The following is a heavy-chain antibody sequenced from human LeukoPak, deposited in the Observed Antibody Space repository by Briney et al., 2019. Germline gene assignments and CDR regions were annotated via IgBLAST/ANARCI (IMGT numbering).Heavy chain of an antibody. V-gene: IGHV3-21*01. J-gene: IGHJ4*02. CDR1: GYTFSSYS. D-gene: IGHD4-11*01. CDR2: ISSSGTYI. CDR3: KREPTTVSPPG. Sequence: PGGSLRLSCAAPGYTFSSYSMNSVRQAPGKGLEWVSCISSSGTYIYYADSVKGRFTVSRDNAKNSLYLQMNSLRAEDTAVYYWKREPTTVSPPGWGQGTLVTVSS.